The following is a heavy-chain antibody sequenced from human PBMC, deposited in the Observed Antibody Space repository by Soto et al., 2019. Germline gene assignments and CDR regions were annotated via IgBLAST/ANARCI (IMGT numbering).Heavy chain of an antibody. CDR2: IYHSWST. D-gene: IGHD3-16*01. CDR1: GASISSGNW. Sequence: VQLQESGPGLVKPSGTLSLTCAVSGASISSGNWWSWVRQSPGKGLEGIGEIYHSWSTNHNPSLKSRVIISLDKSRTQFSLKLSSVTAADTAVYFCASHRGNTFGPYDDWGQGTQVTVSS. J-gene: IGHJ4*01. CDR3: ASHRGNTFGPYDD. V-gene: IGHV4-4*02.